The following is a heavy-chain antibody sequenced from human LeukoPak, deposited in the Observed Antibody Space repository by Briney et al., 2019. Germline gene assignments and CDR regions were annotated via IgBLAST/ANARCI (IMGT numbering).Heavy chain of an antibody. J-gene: IGHJ6*03. CDR3: ARDCVRYCSSTSCFPYYYYYYYMDV. CDR1: GGSISSYY. D-gene: IGHD2-2*01. Sequence: SETLSLTCTVSGGSISSYYWSWIRQPPGKGLEWIGRIYTSGSTNYNPSLKSRVTMSVDTSKNQFSLKLSSVTAADTAVYYCARDCVRYCSSTSCFPYYYYYYYMDVWGKGTTVTVSS. V-gene: IGHV4-4*07. CDR2: IYTSGST.